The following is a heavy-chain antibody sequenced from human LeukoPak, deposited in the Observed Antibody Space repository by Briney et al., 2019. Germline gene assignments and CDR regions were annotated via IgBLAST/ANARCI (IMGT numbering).Heavy chain of an antibody. CDR2: ISSSSSYI. V-gene: IGHV3-21*04. CDR1: GFTFSSYS. D-gene: IGHD3-3*01. Sequence: PGGSLRLSCAASGFTFSSYSMNWVRQAPGKGLEWVSSISSSSSYIYYADSVKGRFTISRDNAKNSLYLQMNSLRAEDTAVYYCASRQNTIYYMDIWGKGTTVTVSS. J-gene: IGHJ6*03. CDR3: ASRQNTIYYMDI.